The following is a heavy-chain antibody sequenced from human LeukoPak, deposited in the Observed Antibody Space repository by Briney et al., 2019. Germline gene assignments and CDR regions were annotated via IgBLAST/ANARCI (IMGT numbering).Heavy chain of an antibody. V-gene: IGHV3-48*01. D-gene: IGHD4-23*01. CDR3: ATSQGEVVTQTEGYYFDY. CDR2: ISSSSSTI. Sequence: GGSLRLSCAASGFTFSSYSMNWVRQAPGKGLEWVSYISSSSSTIYYADSVKGRFTISRDNAKNSLYLQMNSLRAEDTAVYYCATSQGEVVTQTEGYYFDYWGQGTLVTVSS. J-gene: IGHJ4*02. CDR1: GFTFSSYS.